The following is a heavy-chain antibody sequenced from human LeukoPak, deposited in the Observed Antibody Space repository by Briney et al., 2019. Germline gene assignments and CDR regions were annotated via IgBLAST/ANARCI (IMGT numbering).Heavy chain of an antibody. Sequence: GESLKISCKGSGYTFTSYWIGWVRQMPGRGLEWMGIIYPADSDTRYSPSFQGQVTISADKSISTAYLQWSSLKASDTAMYYCARHSYYASGSYYQDSWGQGTLVTVSS. CDR1: GYTFTSYW. CDR2: IYPADSDT. J-gene: IGHJ4*02. CDR3: ARHSYYASGSYYQDS. D-gene: IGHD3-10*01. V-gene: IGHV5-51*01.